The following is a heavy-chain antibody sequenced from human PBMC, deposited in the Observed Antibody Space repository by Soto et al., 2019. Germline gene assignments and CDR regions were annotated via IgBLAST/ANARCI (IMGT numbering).Heavy chain of an antibody. CDR1: GFTFSSYG. V-gene: IGHV3-33*01. CDR3: ARDPTLYYYDSSGYFDY. D-gene: IGHD3-22*01. J-gene: IGHJ4*02. Sequence: QVQLVESGGGVVQPGRSLRLSCAASGFTFSSYGMHWVRQAPGKGLEWVAGIWYDGSNKYYADSVKGRFTISRDNSKNTLYLQMNSLRAEDTAVYYCARDPTLYYYDSSGYFDYWGQGTLVTVSS. CDR2: IWYDGSNK.